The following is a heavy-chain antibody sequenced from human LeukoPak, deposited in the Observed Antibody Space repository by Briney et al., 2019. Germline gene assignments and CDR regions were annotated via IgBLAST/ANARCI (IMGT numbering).Heavy chain of an antibody. D-gene: IGHD1-26*01. CDR3: AKGVNSGSYYYFDY. J-gene: IGHJ4*02. Sequence: SGGSLRLSCAASGFTFSDYYMSWIRQAPGKGLEWVSYISSSGSTIYYADSVKGRFTISRDNAKNSLYLQMNSLRVEDTAIYYYAKGVNSGSYYYFDYWGQGTLAAVSS. V-gene: IGHV3-11*01. CDR2: ISSSGSTI. CDR1: GFTFSDYY.